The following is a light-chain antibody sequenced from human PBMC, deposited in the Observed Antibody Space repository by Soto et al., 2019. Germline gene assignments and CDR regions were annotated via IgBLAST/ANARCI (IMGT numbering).Light chain of an antibody. CDR2: WAS. V-gene: IGKV4-1*01. Sequence: DIVMTQSPDSLAVSLGERATINCKSSQSVLYSSNNKNYLAWYQQKPGQPPKLLIYWASTREFGVPDRFSGSGSGTDFTLTISSLQAEDVAVYYCHQYYYTPQTFGQGTKVEVK. J-gene: IGKJ1*01. CDR1: QSVLYSSNNKNY. CDR3: HQYYYTPQT.